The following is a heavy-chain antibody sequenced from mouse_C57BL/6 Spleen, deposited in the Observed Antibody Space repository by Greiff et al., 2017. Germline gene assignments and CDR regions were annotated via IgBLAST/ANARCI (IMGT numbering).Heavy chain of an antibody. J-gene: IGHJ2*01. CDR2: IDPNSGGT. CDR3: ARSIPNYYGSSYPYYFDY. V-gene: IGHV1-72*01. D-gene: IGHD1-1*01. CDR1: GYTFTSYW. Sequence: VQLQQPGAELVKPGASVKLSCKASGYTFTSYWMHWVKQRPGRGLEWIGRIDPNSGGTKYNEKFKSKATLTVDKPSSTAYMQLSSLTSEDSAVYYCARSIPNYYGSSYPYYFDYWGQGTTLTVSS.